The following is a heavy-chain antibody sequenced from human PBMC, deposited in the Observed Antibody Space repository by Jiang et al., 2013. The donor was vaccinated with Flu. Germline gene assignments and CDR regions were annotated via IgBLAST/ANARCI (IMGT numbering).Heavy chain of an antibody. V-gene: IGHV2-5*02. D-gene: IGHD1-26*01. J-gene: IGHJ4*02. Sequence: YWDDDKRYSPSLKSRLTITKDTSKNQVVLTMTNMDPVDTASYYCAHRRSGIVGDLFDYWGQGTLVTVSS. CDR3: AHRRSGIVGDLFDY. CDR2: YWDDDK.